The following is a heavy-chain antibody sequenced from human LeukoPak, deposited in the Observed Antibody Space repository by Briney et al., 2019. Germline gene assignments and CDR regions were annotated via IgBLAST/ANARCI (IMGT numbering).Heavy chain of an antibody. V-gene: IGHV1-18*01. Sequence: ASVKVSCKASGYTFTSYGISWVRQAPGQGLEWMGWISAYNGNTNYAQKLQGRVTMTTDTSTSTAYMELRSLRSDDTAVYYCARTKKSQYYYGSGSYYKGGPYFDYWGQGTLVTVSS. CDR3: ARTKKSQYYYGSGSYYKGGPYFDY. D-gene: IGHD3-10*01. CDR1: GYTFTSYG. CDR2: ISAYNGNT. J-gene: IGHJ4*02.